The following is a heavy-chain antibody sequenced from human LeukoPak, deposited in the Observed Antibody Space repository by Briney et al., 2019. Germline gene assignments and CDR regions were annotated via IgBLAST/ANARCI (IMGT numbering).Heavy chain of an antibody. CDR1: GGSFSGYY. CDR2: INHSGST. V-gene: IGHV4-34*01. D-gene: IGHD3-3*01. CDR3: ARLLGGGDFWSGYYRGFDY. Sequence: SETLSLTCAVYGGSFSGYYWSWIRQPPGKGLEWIGEINHSGSTNYNPSLKSRVTISVDTSKNQFSLKLSSVTAADTAVYYCARLLGGGDFWSGYYRGFDYWGQGTLVTVSS. J-gene: IGHJ4*02.